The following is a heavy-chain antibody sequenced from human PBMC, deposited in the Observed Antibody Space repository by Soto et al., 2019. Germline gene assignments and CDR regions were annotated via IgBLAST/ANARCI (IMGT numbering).Heavy chain of an antibody. V-gene: IGHV3-23*01. CDR3: AKDRSVDTRDWFDP. D-gene: IGHD5-18*01. Sequence: GSLRLCLAASGFTFGTYAMTWVRQAPGKGLEWVSGITGSGGSTYYADSVKGRFTISRDNSKKTLYLQMKSLRADDTAVYYCAKDRSVDTRDWFDPWGQGTLVTVSS. CDR1: GFTFGTYA. CDR2: ITGSGGST. J-gene: IGHJ5*02.